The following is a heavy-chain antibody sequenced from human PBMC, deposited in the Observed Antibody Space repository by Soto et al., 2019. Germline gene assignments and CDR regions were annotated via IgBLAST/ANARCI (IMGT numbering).Heavy chain of an antibody. Sequence: QITLEESGPTLVQPTQTLTLTCTVSGFSLTTSGVAVFWIRQPPGKALEWLAAIYGNDDEHYSPSLRNRLTITKDTSKNQVVLTRTNMDPVDTSTYFCSYRRNTAERCWFDPWGQGTLVTVSS. CDR3: SYRRNTAERCWFDP. CDR1: GFSLTTSGVA. V-gene: IGHV2-5*01. CDR2: IYGNDDE. D-gene: IGHD6-13*01. J-gene: IGHJ5*02.